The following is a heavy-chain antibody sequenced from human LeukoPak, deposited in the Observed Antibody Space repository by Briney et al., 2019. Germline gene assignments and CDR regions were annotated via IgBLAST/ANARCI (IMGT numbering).Heavy chain of an antibody. Sequence: GGSLRLSCAASGFTFSSYAMHWVRQAPGKGLEWVAVISYDGSNKYYADSVKGRFTISRDNSKNTLYLQMNSLRAEDTAVYYCAKRGGYAYYYYYYYMDVWGKGTTVTISS. D-gene: IGHD2-8*01. CDR3: AKRGGYAYYYYYYYMDV. J-gene: IGHJ6*03. CDR2: ISYDGSNK. V-gene: IGHV3-30*04. CDR1: GFTFSSYA.